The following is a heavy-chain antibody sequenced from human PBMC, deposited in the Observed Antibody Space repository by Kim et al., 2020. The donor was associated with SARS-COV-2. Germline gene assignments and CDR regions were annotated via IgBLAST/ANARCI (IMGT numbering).Heavy chain of an antibody. CDR1: GDTFSNSP. CDR3: ARDRDTDMITPFFDP. J-gene: IGHJ5*02. Sequence: SVKVSCKAFGDTFSNSPISWVRQAPGQGLEWMGRIIPNVGIANYAQIFQGRVSITADKSTNTAYMELSSLRYEDTALYYFARDRDTDMITPFFDPWGQG. D-gene: IGHD3-16*01. CDR2: IIPNVGIA. V-gene: IGHV1-69*04.